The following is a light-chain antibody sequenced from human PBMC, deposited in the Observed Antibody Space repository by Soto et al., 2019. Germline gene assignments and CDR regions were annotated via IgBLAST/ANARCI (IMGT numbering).Light chain of an antibody. CDR3: QQYNTWPRT. V-gene: IGKV3-15*01. CDR2: GAS. Sequence: IVLSHSPGTLSLSPWERATLSCRSSQKIIIRYLAWYLQKPGQAPRLLIYGASTRATGIPARFSGSGSGTEFTLTISSLQSEDFAVYSCQQYNTWPRTFGQGTRWIS. J-gene: IGKJ1*01. CDR1: QKIIIRY.